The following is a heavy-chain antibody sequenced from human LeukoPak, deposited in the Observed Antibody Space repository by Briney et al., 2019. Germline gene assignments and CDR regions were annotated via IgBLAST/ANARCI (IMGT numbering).Heavy chain of an antibody. CDR2: IYYSGST. J-gene: IGHJ6*02. D-gene: IGHD2-21*02. V-gene: IGHV4-59*01. Sequence: SETLSLTCTVSGGSISSYYWSWIRQPPGKGLEWIGYIYYSGSTNYNPSLKSRVTISVDTSKNQFSLKLSSVTAADTAVYYCASHDLYCGGDRYGGDYYGMDVWGQGTTVTVSS. CDR3: ASHDLYCGGDRYGGDYYGMDV. CDR1: GGSISSYY.